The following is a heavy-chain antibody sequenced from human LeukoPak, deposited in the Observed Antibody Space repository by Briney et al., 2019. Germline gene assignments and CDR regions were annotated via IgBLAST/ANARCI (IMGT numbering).Heavy chain of an antibody. D-gene: IGHD1-26*01. CDR2: IYYSGST. J-gene: IGHJ5*02. CDR3: ARGEWGLQGFDP. V-gene: IGHV4-39*07. Sequence: SETLSLTCTVSGGSISSSSYYWGWIRQPPGKGLEWIGSIYYSGSTYYNPSLKSRVTISVDRSKNQFSLKLSSVTAADTAVYYCARGEWGLQGFDPWGQGTLVTVSS. CDR1: GGSISSSSYY.